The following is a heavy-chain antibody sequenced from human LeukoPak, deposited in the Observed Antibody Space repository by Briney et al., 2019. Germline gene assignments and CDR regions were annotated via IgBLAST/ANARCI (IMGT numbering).Heavy chain of an antibody. D-gene: IGHD3-22*01. CDR2: IIPILGIA. CDR1: GYTFTSYY. Sequence: ASVKVSCKASGYTFTSYYMHWARQAPGQGLEWMGRIIPILGIANYAQKFQGRVTITADKSTSTAYMELSSLRSEDTAVYYCASTDYYDSSGYNFFDYWGQGTLVTVSS. V-gene: IGHV1-69*02. CDR3: ASTDYYDSSGYNFFDY. J-gene: IGHJ4*02.